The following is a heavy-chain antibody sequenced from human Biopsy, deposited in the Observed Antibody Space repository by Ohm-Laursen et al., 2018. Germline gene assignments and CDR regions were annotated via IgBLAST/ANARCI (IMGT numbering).Heavy chain of an antibody. Sequence: SSVKVSCKSPGGAFSNYGVNWVRQAPGQGLEWLGENIPILGTGNYAQKFQDRVTVAADTSTSTATMELRSLRSDDTAVYYCATKLTGYFHHWGQGTLVIVSS. CDR2: NIPILGTG. J-gene: IGHJ1*01. D-gene: IGHD3-9*01. CDR1: GGAFSNYG. V-gene: IGHV1-69*06. CDR3: ATKLTGYFHH.